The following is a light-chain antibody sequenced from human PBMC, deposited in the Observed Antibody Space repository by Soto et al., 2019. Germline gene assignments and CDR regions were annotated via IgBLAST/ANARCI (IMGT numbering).Light chain of an antibody. CDR1: QSISSY. Sequence: DIQMTQSPSSLSASVGDRVTITCRASQSISSYLNWYQQNPGKAPKLLIYAASSLQSEVTSRFSGGRSRTDFTHTSSSLQPEDFAPYYCQESYCTPPVTVGQGPRLEIK. CDR2: AAS. V-gene: IGKV1-39*01. CDR3: QESYCTPPVT. J-gene: IGKJ5*01.